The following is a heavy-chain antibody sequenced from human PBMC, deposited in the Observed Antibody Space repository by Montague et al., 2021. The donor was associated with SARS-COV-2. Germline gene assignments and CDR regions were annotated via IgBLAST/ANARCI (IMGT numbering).Heavy chain of an antibody. CDR3: TGADNYGS. CDR2: ISGSGGST. V-gene: IGHV3-23*01. CDR1: GFTFSSFT. J-gene: IGHJ5*02. D-gene: IGHD4-17*01. Sequence: SLRLSCAASGFTFSSFTMSWARLAPGKGLEWVSTISGSGGSTWYADSVKGRFTISRDNSKSTLFLQMNSLRAEDTALYYCTGADNYGSWGRGTLVTVSS.